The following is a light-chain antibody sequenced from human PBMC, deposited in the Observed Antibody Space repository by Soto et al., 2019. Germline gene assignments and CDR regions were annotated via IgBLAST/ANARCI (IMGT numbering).Light chain of an antibody. Sequence: DIQMTQSRSTLSASIGDRVTMTCRASQSISFWLDWYQQKPGKAPKVLIYDASSLESGVPSRSSGSRSGTEFTLTISSLQPDDFATYYCQQYYNFPTFGQGTRLEI. CDR1: QSISFW. J-gene: IGKJ5*01. CDR3: QQYYNFPT. CDR2: DAS. V-gene: IGKV1-5*01.